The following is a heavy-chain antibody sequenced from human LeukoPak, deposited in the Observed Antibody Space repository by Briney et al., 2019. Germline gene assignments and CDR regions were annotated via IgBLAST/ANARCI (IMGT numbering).Heavy chain of an antibody. D-gene: IGHD3-10*01. CDR1: GFTFSSYA. V-gene: IGHV3-30-3*01. J-gene: IGHJ4*02. Sequence: PGGSLRLSCAASGFTFSSYAMHWVRQAPGKGLEWVAVISYDGSNKYYADSVKGRFTISRDNSKNTLYLQMNSLRAEDTAVYYCVREGFYESGSLPTFYFDYWGQGTLVTVSS. CDR2: ISYDGSNK. CDR3: VREGFYESGSLPTFYFDY.